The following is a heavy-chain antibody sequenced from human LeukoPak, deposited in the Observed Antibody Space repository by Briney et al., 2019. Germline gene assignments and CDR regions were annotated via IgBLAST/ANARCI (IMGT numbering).Heavy chain of an antibody. CDR2: ISSSGSTI. Sequence: GGSLRLSCAASGFTFNTYEINWVRQAPGEGLEWVSYISSSGSTIYYADSVKGRFTISRDNAKNSLYLQMNSLRAEDTAVYYCAREAVELGDAFDIWGQGTMVTVSS. CDR1: GFTFNTYE. J-gene: IGHJ3*02. V-gene: IGHV3-48*03. D-gene: IGHD1-7*01. CDR3: AREAVELGDAFDI.